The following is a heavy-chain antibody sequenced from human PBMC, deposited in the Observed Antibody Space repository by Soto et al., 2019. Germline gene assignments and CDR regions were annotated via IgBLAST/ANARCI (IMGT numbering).Heavy chain of an antibody. CDR3: AKDDAYDSSGYYY. D-gene: IGHD3-22*01. Sequence: PGRSLRLSCAASGFTFSSYAMSWVRQAPGKGLEWVSAISGSGGSTYYADSVKGRFTISRDNSKNTLYLQMNSLRAEDTAVYYCAKDDAYDSSGYYYWGQGTLVTVSS. CDR1: GFTFSSYA. V-gene: IGHV3-23*01. CDR2: ISGSGGST. J-gene: IGHJ4*02.